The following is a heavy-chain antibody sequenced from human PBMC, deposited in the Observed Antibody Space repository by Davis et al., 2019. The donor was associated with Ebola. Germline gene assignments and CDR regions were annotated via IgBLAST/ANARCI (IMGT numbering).Heavy chain of an antibody. CDR3: ARVCHNWFDP. J-gene: IGHJ5*02. V-gene: IGHV4-34*01. CDR1: GGSSTAYY. CDR2: IYYSGST. D-gene: IGHD2-2*01. Sequence: MPSETLSLTCAVYGGSSTAYYCSWIRPPPGKGLDRIGSIYYSGSTYYNPSLKSRVTISVDTSKNQLSLKLSSVTAADTAVYYCARVCHNWFDPWGQGTLVTVSS.